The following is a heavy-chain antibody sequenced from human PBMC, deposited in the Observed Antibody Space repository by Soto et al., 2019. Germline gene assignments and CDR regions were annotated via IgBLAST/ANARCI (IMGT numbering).Heavy chain of an antibody. J-gene: IGHJ4*02. CDR1: GGSFSGYY. D-gene: IGHD2-2*02. CDR2: INHSGST. CDR3: ARGASVACATPSGDFDY. V-gene: IGHV4-34*01. Sequence: NPSETLSLTCAVYGGSFSGYYWSWIRQPPGKGLEWIGEINHSGSTNYHPSLKSRVTISVDTSKNQYSLKLSSVTAADTAVYYCARGASVACATPSGDFDYWGQGTLVTVSS.